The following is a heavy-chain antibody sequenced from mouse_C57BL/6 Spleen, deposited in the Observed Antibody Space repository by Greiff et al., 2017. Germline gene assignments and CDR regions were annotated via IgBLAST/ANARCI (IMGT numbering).Heavy chain of an antibody. V-gene: IGHV5-17*01. CDR2: ISSGSSTI. CDR3: ARPELTGKAWFAY. J-gene: IGHJ3*01. D-gene: IGHD4-1*01. CDR1: GFTFSDYG. Sequence: EVHLVESGGGLVKPGGSLKLSCAASGFTFSDYGMHWVRQAPEKGLEWVAYISSGSSTIYYADTVKGRFTISRDNAKNTLFLQMTSLRSEDTAMYYCARPELTGKAWFAYWGQGTLVTVSA.